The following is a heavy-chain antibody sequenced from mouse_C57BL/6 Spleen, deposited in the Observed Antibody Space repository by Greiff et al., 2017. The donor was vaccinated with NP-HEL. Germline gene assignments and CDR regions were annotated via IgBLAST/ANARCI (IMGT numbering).Heavy chain of an antibody. CDR1: GYTFTDYY. V-gene: IGHV1-26*01. J-gene: IGHJ3*01. CDR2: INPNNGGT. D-gene: IGHD1-1*01. Sequence: VQLQQSGPELVKPGASVKISCTASGYTFTDYYMNWVKQSHGKSLEWIGDINPNNGGTSYNQQFKGKATLTVDKSSSTAYMELRSLTSEDSAGDYCARGGLRSLSFAYWGQGTLVTVSA. CDR3: ARGGLRSLSFAY.